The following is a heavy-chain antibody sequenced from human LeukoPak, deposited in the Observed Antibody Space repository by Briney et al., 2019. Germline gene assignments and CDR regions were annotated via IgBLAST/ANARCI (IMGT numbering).Heavy chain of an antibody. Sequence: SVKVSCKASGGTFSSYAISWVRQAPGQGLEWMGGIIPIFGTANYAQKFQGRVTITTDESTSTAYMELSSLRSEDTAVYYCASEEEGYCSGGSCYGPGTHRFDPWGPGTLVTVSS. V-gene: IGHV1-69*05. D-gene: IGHD2-15*01. CDR3: ASEEEGYCSGGSCYGPGTHRFDP. J-gene: IGHJ5*02. CDR1: GGTFSSYA. CDR2: IIPIFGTA.